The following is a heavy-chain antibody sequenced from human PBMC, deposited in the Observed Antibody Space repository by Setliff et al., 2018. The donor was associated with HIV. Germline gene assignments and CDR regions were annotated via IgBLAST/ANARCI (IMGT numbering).Heavy chain of an antibody. D-gene: IGHD3-22*01. V-gene: IGHV4-38-2*01. J-gene: IGHJ3*02. Sequence: SETLSLTCAVSGYSLSSGYFWGWIRQPPGKGLEWIGSIYHSGSTYYNPSLKSRVTISVDTSKNQFSLKLSSVTAADTAVYYCASTSRRLGDSSGNEGAFDIWGQGTMGTVS. CDR3: ASTSRRLGDSSGNEGAFDI. CDR2: IYHSGST. CDR1: GYSLSSGYF.